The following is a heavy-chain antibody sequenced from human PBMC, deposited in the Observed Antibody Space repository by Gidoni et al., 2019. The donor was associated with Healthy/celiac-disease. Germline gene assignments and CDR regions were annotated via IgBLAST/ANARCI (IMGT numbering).Heavy chain of an antibody. D-gene: IGHD6-13*01. CDR2: IYHSGST. J-gene: IGHJ3*02. Sequence: QLQLQESGSGLVKPSQTLSLTCAVSGGSISRGGYSWSWIRLPPGKGLEWIGYIYHSGSTYYNPSLKSRVTISVDRSKNQFSLKLSSVTAADTAVYYCARVWLRGAAAGSAFDIWGQGTMVTVSS. CDR1: GGSISRGGYS. V-gene: IGHV4-30-2*01. CDR3: ARVWLRGAAAGSAFDI.